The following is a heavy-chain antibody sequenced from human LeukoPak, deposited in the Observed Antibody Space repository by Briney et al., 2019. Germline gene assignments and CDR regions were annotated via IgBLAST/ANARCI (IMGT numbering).Heavy chain of an antibody. CDR3: ARGHYDFWSGYYLPQPYYFDY. J-gene: IGHJ4*02. CDR1: GGSISSYY. Sequence: SETLSLTCTVSGGSISSYYWSWIRQPSGKGLEWIGYIYYSGSTNYNPSLKSRVTISVDTSKNQFSLRLSSVTAADTAVYYCARGHYDFWSGYYLPQPYYFDYWGQGTLVTVSS. D-gene: IGHD3-3*01. V-gene: IGHV4-59*08. CDR2: IYYSGST.